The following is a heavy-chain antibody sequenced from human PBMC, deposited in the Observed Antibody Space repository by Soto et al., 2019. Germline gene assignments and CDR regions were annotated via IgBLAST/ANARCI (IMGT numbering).Heavy chain of an antibody. Sequence: QVQLVQSGAEVKKPGASVKVSCKASGYTFTSYGISWVRQAPGQGLEWMGWISGYNGNTNYAQKLQGRVNMTTDTSTSTAYMELRSLRSDDTAVYYCARALYDFWSGYHGAGQLRFDPWGQGTLVTVSS. V-gene: IGHV1-18*01. D-gene: IGHD3-3*01. CDR3: ARALYDFWSGYHGAGQLRFDP. J-gene: IGHJ5*02. CDR2: ISGYNGNT. CDR1: GYTFTSYG.